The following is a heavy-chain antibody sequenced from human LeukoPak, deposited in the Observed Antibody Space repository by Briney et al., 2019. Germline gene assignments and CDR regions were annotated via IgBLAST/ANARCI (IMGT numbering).Heavy chain of an antibody. V-gene: IGHV3-21*01. CDR1: GFTFSSYS. Sequence: GGSLRLSCAASGFTFSSYSMNWVRQAPGKGLEWVSSISSSGSYIYYADSVKGRFTISRDNAKNSLYLQMNSLRAEDTAVYYCASDRGFAFDIWGQGTMVTVSS. CDR3: ASDRGFAFDI. D-gene: IGHD3-10*01. J-gene: IGHJ3*02. CDR2: ISSSGSYI.